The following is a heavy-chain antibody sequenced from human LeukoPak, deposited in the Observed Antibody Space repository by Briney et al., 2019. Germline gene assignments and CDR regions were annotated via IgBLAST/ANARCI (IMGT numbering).Heavy chain of an antibody. Sequence: GGSLRLSCAASGFTVSSNFLGWVRQAPGKGLEWVSIIYSGGSTYYAESVKGRFTISRDNSQNTLDLQMNSLRAEDTAIYYCAKDREPNFSVFDYWGQGTLVTVSS. J-gene: IGHJ4*02. D-gene: IGHD1-26*01. CDR1: GFTVSSNF. CDR3: AKDREPNFSVFDY. V-gene: IGHV3-53*01. CDR2: IYSGGST.